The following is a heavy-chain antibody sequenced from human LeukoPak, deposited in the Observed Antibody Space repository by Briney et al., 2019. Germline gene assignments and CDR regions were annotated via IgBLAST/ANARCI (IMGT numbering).Heavy chain of an antibody. CDR3: VRGPYGASISKWFDP. CDR1: RDSISRYS. J-gene: IGHJ5*02. CDR2: IYYSGDT. V-gene: IGHV4-59*01. D-gene: IGHD4/OR15-4a*01. Sequence: SETLSLTCTVSRDSISRYSWSWLRQSPGGGLEWIGYIYYSGDTAYNPSHGSRVTMSVDTSKNQFSLQLRSMTTADTAVYYCVRGPYGASISKWFDPWGQGTQVIVSP.